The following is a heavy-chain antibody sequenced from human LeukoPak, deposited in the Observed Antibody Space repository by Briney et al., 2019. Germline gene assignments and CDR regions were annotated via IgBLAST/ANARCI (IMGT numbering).Heavy chain of an antibody. CDR2: IYYSGST. V-gene: IGHV4-59*01. CDR1: GGSISSYY. J-gene: IGHJ6*03. CDR3: ARDLPYRADYYYYMDV. Sequence: SETLSLTCTVSGGSISSYYWSWIRQPPGKGLEWIGYIYYSGSTNYNPSLKSRVTVSVDTSKNQFSLKLSSVTAADTAVYYCARDLPYRADYYYYMDVWGKGTTVTVSS.